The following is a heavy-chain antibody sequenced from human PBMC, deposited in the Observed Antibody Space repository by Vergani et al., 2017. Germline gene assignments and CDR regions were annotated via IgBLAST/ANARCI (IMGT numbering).Heavy chain of an antibody. J-gene: IGHJ1*01. CDR3: ATKSCGTPGCQIGYFRE. D-gene: IGHD1-1*01. CDR2: ISYDGTQK. V-gene: IGHV3-30*03. CDR1: GFTSSYYG. Sequence: QVHLVESGGGVVQPGRSLRLSCVVSGFTSSYYGMHWVRQAPGKGLEWVAVISYDGTQKYYADAVKGRFTIYIDNSKSTLYLQMNILRTEDTAVYYCATKSCGTPGCQIGYFREWGQGTRVTVSS.